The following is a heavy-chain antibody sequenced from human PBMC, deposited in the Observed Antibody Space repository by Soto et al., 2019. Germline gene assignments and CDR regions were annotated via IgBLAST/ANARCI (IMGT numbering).Heavy chain of an antibody. Sequence: QLVESGGGVVPPVASLRLSCAASGFTFSTFGMHWVRQTPGKGLEWVAVISYDGNNKVYADSVKGRFTISRDNFKNTVDLVMNNLKVDDTAVYYCAKDLQAYGDYDYYCYGLDVWGQGATVSVSS. D-gene: IGHD4-17*01. CDR1: GFTFSTFG. CDR3: AKDLQAYGDYDYYCYGLDV. V-gene: IGHV3-30*18. J-gene: IGHJ6*02. CDR2: ISYDGNNK.